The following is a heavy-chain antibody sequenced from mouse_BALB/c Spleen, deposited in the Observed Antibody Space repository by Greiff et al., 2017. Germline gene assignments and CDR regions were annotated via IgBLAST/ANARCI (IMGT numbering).Heavy chain of an antibody. J-gene: IGHJ4*01. CDR2: ISSGGSYT. V-gene: IGHV5-9-4*01. Sequence: EVQLVESGGGLVKPGGSLKLSCAASGFTFSSYAMSWVRQSPEKRLEWVAEISSGGSYTYYPDTVTGRFTISRDNAKNTLYLEMSSLRSEDTAMYYCARATGNGAMDYWGQGTSVTVSS. CDR3: ARATGNGAMDY. D-gene: IGHD4-1*02. CDR1: GFTFSSYA.